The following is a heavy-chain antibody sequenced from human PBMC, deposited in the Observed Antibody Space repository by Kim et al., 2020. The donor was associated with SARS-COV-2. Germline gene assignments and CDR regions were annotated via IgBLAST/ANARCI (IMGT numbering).Heavy chain of an antibody. V-gene: IGHV3-33*01. J-gene: IGHJ5*02. CDR3: ARARGIVAQRNWFDP. CDR1: GFTFSSYG. CDR2: IWYDGSNK. Sequence: GGSLRISCAASGFTFSSYGMHWVRQAPGKGLEWVAVIWYDGSNKYYADSVKGRFTLSRDNSKNTLYLQMNSLRAEDTAVYYCARARGIVAQRNWFDPWGQGTLVTVSS. D-gene: IGHD5-12*01.